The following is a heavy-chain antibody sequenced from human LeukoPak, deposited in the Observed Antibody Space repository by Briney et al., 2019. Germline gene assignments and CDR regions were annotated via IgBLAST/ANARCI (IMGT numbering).Heavy chain of an antibody. J-gene: IGHJ4*02. CDR1: GYYFTSYW. CDR3: ARRGYDSSAPPDY. V-gene: IGHV5-51*01. D-gene: IGHD3-22*01. Sequence: PGESLKFSCKGSGYYFTSYWIVWVGQMPPKGLEWMGIIYPGDSDTRYSPSFQGQVTISADKSISTAYLQWSSLKASDTAMYYCARRGYDSSAPPDYWGQGTLVTVSS. CDR2: IYPGDSDT.